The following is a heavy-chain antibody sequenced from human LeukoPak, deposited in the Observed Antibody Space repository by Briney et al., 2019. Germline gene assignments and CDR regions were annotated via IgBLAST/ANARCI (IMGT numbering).Heavy chain of an antibody. CDR1: GFTFSGSA. V-gene: IGHV3-73*01. D-gene: IGHD6-19*01. CDR2: IRDKANNYAT. J-gene: IGHJ4*02. CDR3: TRPHRIVAGTDH. Sequence: PGGSLRLSCAASGFTFSGSAMHWVRQASGKGLEWVGRIRDKANNYATAYAASVKGRFTISRDDSKNTAYLQMNSLKTEDTAVYYCTRPHRIVAGTDHWGQGTLVTVSS.